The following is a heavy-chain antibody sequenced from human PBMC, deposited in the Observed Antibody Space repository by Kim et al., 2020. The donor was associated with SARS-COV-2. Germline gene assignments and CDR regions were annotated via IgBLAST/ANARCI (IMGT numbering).Heavy chain of an antibody. CDR2: LSANGYST. CDR1: GLTFSLYA. Sequence: GGSLRLSCAASGLTFSLYAMSWVRQAPGKGLEWVSALSANGYSTYYADSVRGRFTISRDNSKSTLYLQMNSLRAEDTAVYYCAKEPTHGDKGPFDYWGHGTLVSVSS. CDR3: AKEPTHGDKGPFDY. D-gene: IGHD4-17*01. J-gene: IGHJ4*01. V-gene: IGHV3-23*01.